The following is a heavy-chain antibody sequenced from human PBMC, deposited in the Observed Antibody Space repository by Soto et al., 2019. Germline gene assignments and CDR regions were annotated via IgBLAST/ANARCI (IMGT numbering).Heavy chain of an antibody. CDR1: GFTFSSYG. CDR2: ISYDGSNK. Sequence: QVQLVESGGGVVQPGRSLRLSCAASGFTFSSYGMHWVRQAPGKGLEWVAVISYDGSNKYYADSVKGRFTISRDNSKNTRYLQMNSLRAEDTAVYYCAKEGSYYIYPPDLDYWGQGTLVTVSS. D-gene: IGHD1-26*01. J-gene: IGHJ4*02. CDR3: AKEGSYYIYPPDLDY. V-gene: IGHV3-30*18.